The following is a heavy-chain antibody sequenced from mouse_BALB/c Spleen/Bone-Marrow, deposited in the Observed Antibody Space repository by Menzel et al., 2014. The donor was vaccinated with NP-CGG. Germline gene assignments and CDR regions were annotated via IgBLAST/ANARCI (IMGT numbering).Heavy chain of an antibody. V-gene: IGHV1-9*01. CDR1: GYTFSSYW. CDR3: ARWDTTAMDY. CDR2: ILPGRGST. Sequence: VQLQQSGAELMKPGASVEISCKATGYTFSSYWIEWVKRRPGHGLEWIGEILPGRGSTNYNEKFKGKATFTSDTSSSTAYMQLSSLTSEDSAVYYCARWDTTAMDYWGQGTSVTVSS. J-gene: IGHJ4*01. D-gene: IGHD1-1*01.